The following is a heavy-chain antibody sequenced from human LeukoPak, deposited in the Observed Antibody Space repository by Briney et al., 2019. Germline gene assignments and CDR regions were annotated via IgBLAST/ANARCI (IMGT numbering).Heavy chain of an antibody. Sequence: EGSLRLSCAASGFTFSSYSMNWVRQAPGKGLEWVSSISSSSSYIYYADSVKGRFTISRDNAKNSLYLQMNSLRAEGTAVYYCARDRYSSSPYYYYYYMDVWGKGTTVTVSS. CDR1: GFTFSSYS. D-gene: IGHD6-6*01. J-gene: IGHJ6*03. V-gene: IGHV3-21*01. CDR3: ARDRYSSSPYYYYYYMDV. CDR2: ISSSSSYI.